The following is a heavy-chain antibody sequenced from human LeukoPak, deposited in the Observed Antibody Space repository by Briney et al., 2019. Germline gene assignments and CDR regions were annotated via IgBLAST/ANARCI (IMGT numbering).Heavy chain of an antibody. J-gene: IGHJ5*02. D-gene: IGHD6-19*01. CDR1: GFTFYNAW. Sequence: GGSLTLSCAVSGFTFYNAWMGWVRQTPGKGLEWVGRITSKNEGATRDYAAPVEGRFTISRHESQNTMYLQINSLKIEDTGVYYCVSDVAVAANGYWFDPRGQGTLVTVSS. V-gene: IGHV3-15*01. CDR3: VSDVAVAANGYWFDP. CDR2: ITSKNEGATR.